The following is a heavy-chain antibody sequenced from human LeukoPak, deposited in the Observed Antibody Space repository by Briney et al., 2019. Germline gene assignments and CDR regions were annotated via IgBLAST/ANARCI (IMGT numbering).Heavy chain of an antibody. Sequence: ASVKVSCKASVYTFTSYAMHWVRQSPGQRLEWMGWVNAGNGNTKYSQKFQGRVTMTRNTSISTAYMELSSLRSEDTAVYYCARVSSVWLLYYYYGMDVWGQGTTVTVSS. CDR2: VNAGNGNT. V-gene: IGHV1-3*01. CDR1: VYTFTSYA. J-gene: IGHJ6*02. CDR3: ARVSSVWLLYYYYGMDV. D-gene: IGHD6-19*01.